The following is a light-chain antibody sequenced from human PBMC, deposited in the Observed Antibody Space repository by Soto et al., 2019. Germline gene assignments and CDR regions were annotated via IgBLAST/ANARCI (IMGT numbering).Light chain of an antibody. CDR3: QQYFSIPWT. CDR2: WAS. Sequence: DIVMTQSPDSLALSVGERATINCKSSQSVLYSSHNKHYLAWYQQKSGQPPKLLIDWASTRESGVPARFSGSESGTDFTLTITNLQAEDAAVYYCQQYFSIPWTFGQGTKVDNK. CDR1: QSVLYSSHNKHY. J-gene: IGKJ1*01. V-gene: IGKV4-1*01.